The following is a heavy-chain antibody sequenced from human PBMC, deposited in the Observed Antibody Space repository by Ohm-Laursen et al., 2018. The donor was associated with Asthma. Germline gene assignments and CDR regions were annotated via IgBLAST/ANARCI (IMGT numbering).Heavy chain of an antibody. Sequence: SLRLSCTASGFTFRSYAMHWVRQAPGKGLERVAVGGSYYDGGLKYYADSVNGRFTVSRDDSKNTLYLQMNSLRPDDTAVYYCAREQAGFDYWGQGTLVTVSS. D-gene: IGHD6-25*01. CDR1: GFTFRSYA. CDR2: GGSYYDGGLK. J-gene: IGHJ4*02. CDR3: AREQAGFDY. V-gene: IGHV3-30-3*01.